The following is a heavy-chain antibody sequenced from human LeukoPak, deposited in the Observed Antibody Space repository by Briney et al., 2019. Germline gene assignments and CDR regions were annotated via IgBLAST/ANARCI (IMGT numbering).Heavy chain of an antibody. D-gene: IGHD3-10*01. CDR3: ARDSPAMVRGVTYYFDP. Sequence: SETLSLTCTVSGGSISSGSYYWSWIRQPAGKGLEWIGRIYTSGSTNYNPSLKSRVTISVDTSKNQFSLKLSSVTAADTAVYYCARDSPAMVRGVTYYFDPWGQGTLVTVSS. J-gene: IGHJ5*02. CDR2: IYTSGST. V-gene: IGHV4-61*02. CDR1: GGSISSGSYY.